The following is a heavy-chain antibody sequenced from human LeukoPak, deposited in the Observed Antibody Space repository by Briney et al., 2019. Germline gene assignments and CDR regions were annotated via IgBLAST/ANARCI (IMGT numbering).Heavy chain of an antibody. J-gene: IGHJ4*02. V-gene: IGHV4-39*07. Sequence: SETLSLTCTVSGGSISSSSHHWGWIRQSPGKGLEWIGSIYYSGSTYYNPSLKSRVTISVDTSKNQFSLKLSSVTAADTAVYYCARGASEHGDYFVYWGQGTLVTVSS. D-gene: IGHD1-14*01. CDR2: IYYSGST. CDR1: GGSISSSSHH. CDR3: ARGASEHGDYFVY.